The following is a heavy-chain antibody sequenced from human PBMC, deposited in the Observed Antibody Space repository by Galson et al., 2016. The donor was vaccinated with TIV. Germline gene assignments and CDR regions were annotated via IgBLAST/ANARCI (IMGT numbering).Heavy chain of an antibody. V-gene: IGHV4-39*07. CDR1: GVSIANGNYY. CDR3: AREAVEIVPVDFYYYYIDV. CDR2: IYYTGGT. J-gene: IGHJ6*03. Sequence: LSLTCTVSGVSIANGNYYWAWIRQPPGKGLQWIGNIYYTGGTYYNPSLKSRVTISVDTSKNNFSLRLSSVTAADTAMYYCAREAVEIVPVDFYYYYIDVWGKGTTVTVSS. D-gene: IGHD5-12*01.